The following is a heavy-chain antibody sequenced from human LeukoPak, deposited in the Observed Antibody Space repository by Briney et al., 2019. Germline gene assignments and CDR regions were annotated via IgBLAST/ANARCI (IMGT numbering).Heavy chain of an antibody. J-gene: IGHJ3*02. Sequence: GASVKVSCKASGYTFTSYGISWVRQAPGQGLEWMGWISAYNGNTEYTQKLQGRVTMTTETSTSTAYMELRSLRSDDTAVYFCARSGYCSSISCYAGAFDIWGQGTVVTVSS. D-gene: IGHD2-2*01. CDR3: ARSGYCSSISCYAGAFDI. V-gene: IGHV1-18*01. CDR2: ISAYNGNT. CDR1: GYTFTSYG.